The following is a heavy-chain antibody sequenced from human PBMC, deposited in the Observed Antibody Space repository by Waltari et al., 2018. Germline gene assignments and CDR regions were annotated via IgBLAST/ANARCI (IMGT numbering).Heavy chain of an antibody. V-gene: IGHV4-34*01. CDR3: ARARIEWADLYYYYYMDV. CDR2: INHSGST. D-gene: IGHD2-8*01. Sequence: QVQLQQWGAGLLKPSETLSLTCAVYGGSFSGYYWSWIRQPPGKGLEWIGEINHSGSTNDNPSLKSRVTISVDTSKNQFSLKLSSVTAADTAVYYCARARIEWADLYYYYYMDVWGKGTTVTVSS. J-gene: IGHJ6*03. CDR1: GGSFSGYY.